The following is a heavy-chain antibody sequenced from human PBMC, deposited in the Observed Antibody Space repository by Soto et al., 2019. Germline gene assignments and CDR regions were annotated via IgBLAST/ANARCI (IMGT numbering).Heavy chain of an antibody. J-gene: IGHJ6*02. Sequence: PVESLKISCKGSGYSFISYWIGWVRQMPGKGLEWMGIIYPGDSDTRYSPSFQGQVTISADKSISTAYLQWSSLKASDTAMYYCARQRGYYYYGMDVWGQGTTVTVSS. V-gene: IGHV5-51*01. CDR2: IYPGDSDT. CDR3: ARQRGYYYYGMDV. CDR1: GYSFISYW.